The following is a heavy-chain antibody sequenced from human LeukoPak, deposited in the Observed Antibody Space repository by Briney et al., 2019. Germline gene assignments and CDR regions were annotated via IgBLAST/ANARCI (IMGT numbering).Heavy chain of an antibody. CDR3: ARGRRRSSGYYYGVFDY. J-gene: IGHJ4*02. CDR1: GGSFSGYY. D-gene: IGHD3-22*01. CDR2: INHSGST. V-gene: IGHV4-34*01. Sequence: SETLSPTCAVYGGSFSGYYWSWIRQPPGKGLEWIGEINHSGSTNYNPSLKSRVTISVDTSKNQFSLKLSSVTAADTAVYYCARGRRRSSGYYYGVFDYWGQGTLVTVSS.